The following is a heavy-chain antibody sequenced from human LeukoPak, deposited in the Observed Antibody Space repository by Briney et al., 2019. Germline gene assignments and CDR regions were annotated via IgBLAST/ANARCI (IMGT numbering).Heavy chain of an antibody. D-gene: IGHD6-25*01. CDR3: ARVVDSSGRYYFDY. V-gene: IGHV1-2*02. CDR2: INPDNGGT. Sequence: ASVKVSCKASGYTFTGYYMHWVRQAPGQGLVWMGWINPDNGGTAYAQKFQGRVTMIRDPSISTACMELSRLRSDDTAVYYCARVVDSSGRYYFDYWGQGTLATVPS. J-gene: IGHJ4*02. CDR1: GYTFTGYY.